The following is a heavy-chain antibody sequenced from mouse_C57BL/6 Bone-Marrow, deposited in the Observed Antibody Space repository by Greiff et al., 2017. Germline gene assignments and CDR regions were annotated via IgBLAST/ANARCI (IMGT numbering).Heavy chain of an antibody. CDR1: GFNIKDDY. Sequence: EVQLKESGAELVRPGASVKLSCTASGFNIKDDYMHWVKQRPEQGLEWIGWIDPENGDTEYASKFQGKATITADTSSNTAYLQLSSLTSEDTAVYYCTTEYDYGYYFDYWGQGTTLTVSS. CDR3: TTEYDYGYYFDY. J-gene: IGHJ2*01. CDR2: IDPENGDT. V-gene: IGHV14-4*01. D-gene: IGHD2-4*01.